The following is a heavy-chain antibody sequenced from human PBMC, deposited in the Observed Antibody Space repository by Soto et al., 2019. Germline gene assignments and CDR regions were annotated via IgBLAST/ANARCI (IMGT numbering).Heavy chain of an antibody. CDR1: GYTFTGYY. CDR3: ARGSPCYYDGSDDAPDY. D-gene: IGHD3-22*01. CDR2: INPNSGGT. Sequence: APVKVYCKASGYTFTGYYMHWVRQDPGQGLEWMGWINPNSGGTNYAQKFQGWVTMTRDTSISTAYMELSRLRSDDTAMYYCARGSPCYYDGSDDAPDYWGQGTLVTVSS. J-gene: IGHJ4*02. V-gene: IGHV1-2*04.